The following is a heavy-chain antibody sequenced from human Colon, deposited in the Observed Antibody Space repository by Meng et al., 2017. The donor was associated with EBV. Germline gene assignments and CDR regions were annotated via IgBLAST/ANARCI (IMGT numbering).Heavy chain of an antibody. D-gene: IGHD3-10*01. J-gene: IGHJ5*02. Sequence: QVQLRESGPGLVQPSQTLSLTCAVSGGSITSGGYYWTWMRQPPGKGLEWIGYIFYTGSTHYNPSLKSRVTISLDTSKNQFSLKLSSVTAADTAVYYCARDQVGGDGWFDPWGRGTLVTVSS. V-gene: IGHV4-30-4*01. CDR1: GGSITSGGYY. CDR2: IFYTGST. CDR3: ARDQVGGDGWFDP.